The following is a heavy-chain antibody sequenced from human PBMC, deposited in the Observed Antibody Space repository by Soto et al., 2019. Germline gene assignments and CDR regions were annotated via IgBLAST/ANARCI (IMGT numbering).Heavy chain of an antibody. D-gene: IGHD3-10*01. V-gene: IGHV1-18*01. J-gene: IGHJ6*02. Sequence: ASVKVSCKASGYTFTSYGISWVRQAPGQGLEWMGWISAYNGNTNYAQKLQGRVTMTTDTSTSTAYMELRGLRSDDTAVYYCARDGAVREPEDYYYGMDVWGQGTTVTVSS. CDR2: ISAYNGNT. CDR1: GYTFTSYG. CDR3: ARDGAVREPEDYYYGMDV.